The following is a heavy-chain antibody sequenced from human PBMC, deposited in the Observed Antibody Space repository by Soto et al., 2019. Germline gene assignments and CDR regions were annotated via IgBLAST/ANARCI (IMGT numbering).Heavy chain of an antibody. V-gene: IGHV3-23*01. J-gene: IGHJ4*02. CDR1: GFSFSGYS. D-gene: IGHD1-1*01. CDR3: AKEGPITNWYFDY. CDR2: VSTGGDTT. Sequence: EVYLLESGGGLVQPGGSLRLSCAASGFSFSGYSMSWVRQAPGKGLEWVAGVSTGGDTTYYADIVKGRFTISRDNSKNTLYLQMNSLRTEDTAMYYCAKEGPITNWYFDYWGQGTLVTVSS.